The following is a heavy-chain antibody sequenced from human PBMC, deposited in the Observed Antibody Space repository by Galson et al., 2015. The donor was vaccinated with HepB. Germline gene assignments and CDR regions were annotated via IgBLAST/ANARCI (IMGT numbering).Heavy chain of an antibody. V-gene: IGHV3-48*03. CDR1: GFTFSSYE. CDR3: ARYGQLWSSYYYYGMDV. J-gene: IGHJ6*02. Sequence: SLRLSCAASGFTFSSYEMNWVRQAPGKGLEWVSYISSSGSTIYYADSVKGRFTISRDNAKNSLYLQMNSLRAEDTAVYYCARYGQLWSSYYYYGMDVWGQGTTVTVSS. D-gene: IGHD5-18*01. CDR2: ISSSGSTI.